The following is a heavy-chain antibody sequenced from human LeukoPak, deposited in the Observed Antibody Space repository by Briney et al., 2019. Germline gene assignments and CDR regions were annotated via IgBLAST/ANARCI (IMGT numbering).Heavy chain of an antibody. V-gene: IGHV3-30*02. J-gene: IGHJ4*02. CDR2: IRYDGSNK. Sequence: GGSLRLSCAASGFTFSSYGMHWVRQAPGKRLEWVAFIRYDGSNKYYADSVKGRFTISRDNSKNTLYLQMNSLRAEDTAVYYCAKDKASRSGWLDYWGQGTLVTVSS. CDR3: AKDKASRSGWLDY. CDR1: GFTFSSYG. D-gene: IGHD6-19*01.